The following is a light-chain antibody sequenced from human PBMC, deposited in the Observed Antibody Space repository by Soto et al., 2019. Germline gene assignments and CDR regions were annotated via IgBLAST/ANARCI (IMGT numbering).Light chain of an antibody. V-gene: IGLV1-51*01. J-gene: IGLJ3*02. CDR2: YNN. CDR3: GTWDSSLSAGV. Sequence: QSALTQPPSVSAAPGQKVTISCSGSSSNIGNNYVSWYQQLPGTAPKLLIYYNNNRPSGIADRFSGSKSGTSATLGITGLQTGDEADYYCGTWDSSLSAGVFGGGTKLTVL. CDR1: SSNIGNNY.